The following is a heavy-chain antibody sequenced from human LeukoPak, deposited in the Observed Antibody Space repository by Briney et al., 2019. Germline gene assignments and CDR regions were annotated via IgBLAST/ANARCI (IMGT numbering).Heavy chain of an antibody. J-gene: IGHJ4*02. CDR1: GFTFDDYA. D-gene: IGHD3-10*01. CDR3: AKDRSGNSYGHFDY. Sequence: GGSLRLSCAASGFTFDDYAMHWVRQAPRKGLEWVSLISWGGGSTYYADSVKGRFTISRDNSKNSLYLHMNSLRAEDTALYYCAKDRSGNSYGHFDYWGQGTLVTVSS. CDR2: ISWGGGST. V-gene: IGHV3-43D*04.